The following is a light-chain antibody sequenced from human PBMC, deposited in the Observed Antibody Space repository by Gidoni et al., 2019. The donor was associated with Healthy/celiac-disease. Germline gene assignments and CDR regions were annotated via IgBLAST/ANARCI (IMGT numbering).Light chain of an antibody. CDR2: AAS. V-gene: IGKV1-39*01. CDR3: QQSYSTLPIT. J-gene: IGKJ5*01. CDR1: QSISSY. Sequence: DIQMTQSPSSLSASVGDRVTITCRASQSISSYLHWYQQKPGKAPKLLIYAASSLQSGVPSRFSGSGAGTDFTLTISSLQPEDFATYYYQQSYSTLPITFGQGTRLEIK.